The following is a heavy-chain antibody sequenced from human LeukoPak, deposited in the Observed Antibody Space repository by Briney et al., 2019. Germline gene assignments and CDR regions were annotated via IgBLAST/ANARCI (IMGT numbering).Heavy chain of an antibody. V-gene: IGHV3-74*03. CDR1: GFTFSRYW. J-gene: IGHJ5*02. Sequence: GGSLCLTCAASGFTFSRYWMHWVRQAPGKGLMWVSRISPDGSTTLYADSVKGRFTISRDNAKNTLYLQMNSLGAEDTAVYYCTTVLSGNRNNLCASCGQGNLVTVSS. CDR2: ISPDGSTT. D-gene: IGHD1-14*01. CDR3: TTVLSGNRNNLCAS.